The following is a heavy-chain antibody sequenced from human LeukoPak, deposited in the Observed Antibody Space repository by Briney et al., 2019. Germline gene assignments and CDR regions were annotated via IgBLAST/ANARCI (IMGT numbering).Heavy chain of an antibody. J-gene: IGHJ4*02. D-gene: IGHD3-9*01. CDR3: AKKDLGALRYFDF. CDR1: GYTFTSYY. V-gene: IGHV3-30*18. CDR2: VSNDGSNK. Sequence: SCKASGYTFTSYYMHWVRQPPGKGLEWVAVVSNDGSNKYYADSVKGRFTISRDNPKNTQYLQMNSLRAEDTAVYYCAKKDLGALRYFDFWGQGTLVTVSS.